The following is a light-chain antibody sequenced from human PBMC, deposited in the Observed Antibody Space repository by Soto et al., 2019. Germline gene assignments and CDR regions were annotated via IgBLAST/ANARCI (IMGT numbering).Light chain of an antibody. CDR3: QQYGGSPRIT. CDR1: ERLSSVY. CDR2: GAS. J-gene: IGKJ5*01. Sequence: IVLTQSPSTLSLSTGERATLSCRAIERLSSVYLAWYQQRPGQPPRLLIYGASNRATGIPDRFSGSGSGTDFTLIINRLEPEDVAIYYCQQYGGSPRITFGQGTRLEIK. V-gene: IGKV3-20*01.